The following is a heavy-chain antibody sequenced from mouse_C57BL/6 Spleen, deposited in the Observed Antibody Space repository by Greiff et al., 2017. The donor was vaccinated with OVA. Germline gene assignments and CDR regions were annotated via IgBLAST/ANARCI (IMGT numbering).Heavy chain of an antibody. V-gene: IGHV1-72*01. CDR3: ARAWDGLDY. D-gene: IGHD4-1*01. CDR1: GYTFTRYW. Sequence: QVQLPQPGAELVKPGASVKLSCKASGYTFTRYWMHWVKQRPGRGLEWIGRIDPKSGGTKYNEKFKSKATLTVDKPSSTAYMQLSSLTSEDSAVYYCARAWDGLDYWGQGTTLTVSS. J-gene: IGHJ2*01. CDR2: IDPKSGGT.